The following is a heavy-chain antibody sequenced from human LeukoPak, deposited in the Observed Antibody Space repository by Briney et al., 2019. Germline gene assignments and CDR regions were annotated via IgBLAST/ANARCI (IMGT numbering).Heavy chain of an antibody. Sequence: SETLSLTCTVSGGSISSSSYYWDWIRQPPGKGLEWIGSIYYSGSTYYNPSLKSRVTISVDTSKNQFSLKLTSVTAADTAVYYCARRPINYFFALDVWGQGTTVTVSS. J-gene: IGHJ6*02. CDR1: GGSISSSSYY. CDR2: IYYSGST. D-gene: IGHD1-1*01. CDR3: ARRPINYFFALDV. V-gene: IGHV4-39*07.